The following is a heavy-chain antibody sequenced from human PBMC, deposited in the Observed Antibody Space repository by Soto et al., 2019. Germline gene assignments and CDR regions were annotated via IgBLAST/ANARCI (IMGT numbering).Heavy chain of an antibody. CDR2: INHSGST. Sequence: SETLSLTCAAYGGSFSGYYWSWIRQPPGKGLEWIGEINHSGSTNYNPSLKSRVTISVDTSKNQFSLKLSSVTAADTAVYYCARGPIVVVPAARPYYFDYWGQGTLVTVSS. CDR3: ARGPIVVVPAARPYYFDY. V-gene: IGHV4-34*01. D-gene: IGHD2-2*02. J-gene: IGHJ4*02. CDR1: GGSFSGYY.